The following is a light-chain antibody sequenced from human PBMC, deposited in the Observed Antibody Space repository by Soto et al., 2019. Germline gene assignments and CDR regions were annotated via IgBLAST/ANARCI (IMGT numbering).Light chain of an antibody. Sequence: QVTQSPSSLSASVGDRITITCRVSQGMSSYLAWYQQKPGKAPKLLIYAAYTLQSGVPSRFSGGGSGPDFTLTISNLQPEDIATYYCQQVDTSHSFGGGTKVEIK. J-gene: IGKJ4*01. CDR2: AAY. CDR1: QGMSSY. CDR3: QQVDTSHS. V-gene: IGKV1-9*01.